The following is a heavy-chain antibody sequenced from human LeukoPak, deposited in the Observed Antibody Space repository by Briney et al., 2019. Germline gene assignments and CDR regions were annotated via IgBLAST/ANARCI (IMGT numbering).Heavy chain of an antibody. V-gene: IGHV1-69*13. CDR3: ARVRHYGDYGP. CDR2: IIPIFGTA. Sequence: GASVTVSCKASGGTFISYAISWVRQAPGQGLEGMGGIIPIFGTANYAQKLQGRVTITADESTSTASMELSSLRSEDTAVYYCARVRHYGDYGPWGQGTLVNVSS. J-gene: IGHJ5*02. D-gene: IGHD4-17*01. CDR1: GGTFISYA.